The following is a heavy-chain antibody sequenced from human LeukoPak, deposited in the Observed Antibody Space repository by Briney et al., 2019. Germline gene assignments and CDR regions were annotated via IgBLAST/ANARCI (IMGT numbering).Heavy chain of an antibody. Sequence: GGSLRLSCAASGFTFSSYSMTWVRQAPGKGLEWVSSISSSSSYIYYADSVKGRFTISRDNAKNSLYLQMNSLRAEDTAVYYCAREAYGGNPLGAFDIWGQGTMVTVSS. CDR1: GFTFSSYS. CDR3: AREAYGGNPLGAFDI. CDR2: ISSSSSYI. J-gene: IGHJ3*02. V-gene: IGHV3-21*01. D-gene: IGHD4-23*01.